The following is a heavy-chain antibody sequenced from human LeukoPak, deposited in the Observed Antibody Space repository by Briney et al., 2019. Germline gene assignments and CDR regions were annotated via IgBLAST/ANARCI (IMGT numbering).Heavy chain of an antibody. CDR2: IYYTGTT. CDR3: ARLAGVTSSTNVDV. D-gene: IGHD7-27*01. J-gene: IGHJ6*04. Sequence: SETLSLTCGVYGGSLSGYYWSLIRQSAGKGLEWIGEIYYTGTTTSNPSLESRVTISLDTSKNQFSLRLSSVTAADTAVYYCARLAGVTSSTNVDVWGKGTTVTVSS. CDR1: GGSLSGYY. V-gene: IGHV4-34*01.